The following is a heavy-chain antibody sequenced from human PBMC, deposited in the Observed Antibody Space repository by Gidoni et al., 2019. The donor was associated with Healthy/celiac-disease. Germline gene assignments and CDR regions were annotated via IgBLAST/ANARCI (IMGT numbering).Heavy chain of an antibody. CDR1: GFTFRSYA. Sequence: EVQLVESGGGLVQPGGSLRLSCSASGFTFRSYAMHWVRQAPGKGLEYVSAISSNGGSTYYADSVKGRFTISRDNSKNTLYLQMSSLRAEDTAVYYCVKDLGDSSGYYYHYFDYWGQGTLVTVSS. D-gene: IGHD3-22*01. CDR3: VKDLGDSSGYYYHYFDY. J-gene: IGHJ4*02. CDR2: ISSNGGST. V-gene: IGHV3-64D*08.